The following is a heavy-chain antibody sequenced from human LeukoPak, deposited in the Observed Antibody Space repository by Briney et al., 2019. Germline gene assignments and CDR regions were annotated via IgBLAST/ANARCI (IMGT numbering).Heavy chain of an antibody. CDR2: INHSGST. Sequence: SETLSLTCAVHGGSFSGYYWSWIRQPPGKGLEWIGEINHSGSTNYNPSLKSRVTISVDTSKNQFSLKLSSVTAADTAVYYCARGPNSSSFDYWGQGTLDTVSS. D-gene: IGHD6-6*01. CDR3: ARGPNSSSFDY. V-gene: IGHV4-34*01. J-gene: IGHJ4*02. CDR1: GGSFSGYY.